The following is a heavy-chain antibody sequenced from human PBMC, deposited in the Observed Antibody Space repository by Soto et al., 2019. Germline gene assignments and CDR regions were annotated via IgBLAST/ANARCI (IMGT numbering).Heavy chain of an antibody. J-gene: IGHJ6*02. CDR2: IWYDGSNK. Sequence: QVQLVESGGGVVQPGRSLRLSCAASGFTFSSYGMHWVRQAPGKGLEWVAVIWYDGSNKYYADSVKGRFTISRDNSKNTLYLQMNCLRAEDTAVYYCARDLATIAYYYYGMDVWGQGTTVTVSS. CDR3: ARDLATIAYYYYGMDV. CDR1: GFTFSSYG. D-gene: IGHD5-12*01. V-gene: IGHV3-33*01.